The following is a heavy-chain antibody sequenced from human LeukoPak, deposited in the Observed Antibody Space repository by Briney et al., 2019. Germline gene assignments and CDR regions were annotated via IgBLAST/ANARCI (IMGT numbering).Heavy chain of an antibody. D-gene: IGHD5-24*01. CDR2: IYPGDSDT. Sequence: GESLKISCKGSGYSFTSYWIGWVRQMPGKGLEWMGIIYPGDSDTRYSPSFQGQVTISADKSISTAYLQWSSLKASDTAMYYCARISVEMATMGQEGGAFDIWGQGTMVTVSS. CDR1: GYSFTSYW. V-gene: IGHV5-51*01. CDR3: ARISVEMATMGQEGGAFDI. J-gene: IGHJ3*02.